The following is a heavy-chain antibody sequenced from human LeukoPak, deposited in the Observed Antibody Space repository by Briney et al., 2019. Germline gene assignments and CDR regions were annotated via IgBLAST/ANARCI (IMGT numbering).Heavy chain of an antibody. CDR2: INHSGST. V-gene: IGHV4-34*01. J-gene: IGHJ3*02. CDR1: GGSFSGYY. Sequence: SGTLSLTCVVYGGSFSGYYWSWIRQPPGKGLEWIGEINHSGSTNYNPSLKSRVTISVDTSKNQFSLKLSSVTAADTAVYYCARDMDDAFDIWGQGTMVTVSS. CDR3: ARDMDDAFDI. D-gene: IGHD3-10*01.